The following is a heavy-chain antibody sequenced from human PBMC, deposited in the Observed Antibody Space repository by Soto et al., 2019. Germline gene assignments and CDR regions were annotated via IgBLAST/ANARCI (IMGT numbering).Heavy chain of an antibody. CDR2: ISSSGSTI. Sequence: PGGSLRLSCAASGFTFSSYSMNWVRQAPGKGLEWVSYISSSGSTIYYADSVKGRFTISRDNAKNSLYLQMNSLRAEDTAVYYCARDLLDDFWSGPGGYYYGMDVWGQGTTVTVSS. D-gene: IGHD3-3*01. V-gene: IGHV3-48*04. CDR3: ARDLLDDFWSGPGGYYYGMDV. CDR1: GFTFSSYS. J-gene: IGHJ6*02.